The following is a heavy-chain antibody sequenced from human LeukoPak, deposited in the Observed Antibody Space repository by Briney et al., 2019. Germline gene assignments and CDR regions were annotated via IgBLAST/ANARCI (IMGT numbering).Heavy chain of an antibody. CDR1: GYTFTSYG. D-gene: IGHD3-3*01. Sequence: ASVKVSCKASGYTFTSYGISWVRQAPGQGLEWMGWISAYNGNTNYAQKLQGRVTMTTDTSTSTAYMELRSLRSDDTAVYYCARDSFRLTYYDFWSGYHNWFDPWGQGTLVTVSS. CDR2: ISAYNGNT. CDR3: ARDSFRLTYYDFWSGYHNWFDP. J-gene: IGHJ5*02. V-gene: IGHV1-18*01.